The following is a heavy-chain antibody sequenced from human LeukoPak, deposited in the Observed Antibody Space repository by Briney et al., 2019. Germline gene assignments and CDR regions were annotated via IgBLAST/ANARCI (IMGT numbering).Heavy chain of an antibody. Sequence: PGGSLRLSCATSGFSFRDYYMNWIRQAPGKGLEWVSIIYSGVNTHYADSVKGRFTISRDNSRNTLYLQMNSLRAEDTAVYYRAKGIQLWRPYFDYWGQGTLVTVSS. CDR1: GFSFRDYY. J-gene: IGHJ4*02. CDR2: IYSGVNT. D-gene: IGHD5-24*01. V-gene: IGHV3-66*01. CDR3: AKGIQLWRPYFDY.